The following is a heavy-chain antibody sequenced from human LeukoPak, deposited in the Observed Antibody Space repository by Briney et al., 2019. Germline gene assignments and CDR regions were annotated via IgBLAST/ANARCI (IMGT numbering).Heavy chain of an antibody. CDR3: ARNPHGGPGGDYFDY. CDR1: GVTFSSYG. J-gene: IGHJ4*02. V-gene: IGHV3-33*01. CDR2: IWYDGSNK. Sequence: GRSLRLSCAASGVTFSSYGMHWVRQAPGKGLEWVAVIWYDGSNKYYADSVKGRFTISRDNSKNTLYLQMNSLRAEDTAVYYCARNPHGGPGGDYFDYWGQGTLVTVSS. D-gene: IGHD4-23*01.